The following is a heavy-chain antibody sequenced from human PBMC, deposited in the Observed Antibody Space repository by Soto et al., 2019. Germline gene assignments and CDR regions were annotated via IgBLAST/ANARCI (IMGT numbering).Heavy chain of an antibody. CDR2: TYFRSKWYN. J-gene: IGHJ4*02. D-gene: IGHD4-4*01. CDR1: GDSVSSDSTA. CDR3: ASSKSRNHHFDY. Sequence: KQSQTLSLTCVISGDSVSSDSTAWNWVRQSPSRGLEWLGRTYFRSKWYNDYAESVKSRIIINPDIPKNQFSLQLNSVSPEDTAVYYCASSKSRNHHFDYWDQGTLVTVSS. V-gene: IGHV6-1*01.